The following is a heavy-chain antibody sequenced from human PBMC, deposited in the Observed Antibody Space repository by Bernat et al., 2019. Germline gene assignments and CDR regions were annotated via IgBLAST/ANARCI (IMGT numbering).Heavy chain of an antibody. V-gene: IGHV3-66*03. CDR1: GFTVSSNY. J-gene: IGHJ6*02. CDR2: IYSGGST. Sequence: EVQLVESGGGLIQPGGSLRLSCAASGFTVSSNYMSWVRQAPGKGLEWVSVIYSGGSTYYADSVKGRFTISRDNSKNTLYLQMNSLRAEDTAVYYCAKGLTYYYGSGSYYNVAPYYYYGMDVWGQGTTVTVSS. CDR3: AKGLTYYYGSGSYYNVAPYYYYGMDV. D-gene: IGHD3-10*01.